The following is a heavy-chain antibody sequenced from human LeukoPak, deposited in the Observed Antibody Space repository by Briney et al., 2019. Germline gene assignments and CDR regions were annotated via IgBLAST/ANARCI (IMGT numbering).Heavy chain of an antibody. CDR3: ATRYCTIPACRASSHHCMDN. Sequence: PGGSLRLSCAASGFTFSSYWMTWVRQAPGKGLEWVANIKQDGSEAYYVDSVKGRFTVSRDNAKNSLYLQLNSLGAEDTAVYYCATRYCTIPACRASSHHCMDNWGKGTTVTVSS. D-gene: IGHD2-8*01. CDR1: GFTFSSYW. J-gene: IGHJ6*03. CDR2: IKQDGSEA. V-gene: IGHV3-7*01.